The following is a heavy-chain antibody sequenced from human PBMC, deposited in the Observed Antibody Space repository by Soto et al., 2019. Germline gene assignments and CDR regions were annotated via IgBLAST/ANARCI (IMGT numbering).Heavy chain of an antibody. J-gene: IGHJ6*02. CDR3: AKDLGYCTNGVCYPSDYYYYGMDV. Sequence: SLRLSCAASGFTFSSYGMHWVRQAPGKGLEWVAVISYDGSNKYYADSVKGRFTISRDNSKNTLYLQMNSLRAEDTAVYYCAKDLGYCTNGVCYPSDYYYYGMDVWGQGTTVTVSS. CDR1: GFTFSSYG. CDR2: ISYDGSNK. D-gene: IGHD2-8*01. V-gene: IGHV3-30*18.